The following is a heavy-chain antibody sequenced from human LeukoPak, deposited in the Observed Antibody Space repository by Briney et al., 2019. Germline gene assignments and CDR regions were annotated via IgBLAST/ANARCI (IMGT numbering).Heavy chain of an antibody. CDR1: GFTFSRYG. CDR3: AKVIYYDSLADAFDI. V-gene: IGHV3-30*18. Sequence: GGSLRLSCAASGFTFSRYGMHWVRQAPGKGLEWVAVISYDGNNKYYAASVKGRFTISRDNSNKTLYLQMNSLRAEDTAVYYCAKVIYYDSLADAFDIWGQGTLVTVSS. CDR2: ISYDGNNK. D-gene: IGHD3-22*01. J-gene: IGHJ3*02.